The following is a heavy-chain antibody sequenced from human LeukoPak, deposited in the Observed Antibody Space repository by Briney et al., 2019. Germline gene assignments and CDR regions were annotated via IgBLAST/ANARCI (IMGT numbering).Heavy chain of an antibody. J-gene: IGHJ4*02. Sequence: SGPTLVKPTQTLTLTCTFSGVSRSTSGVGVGWIRQPPGEALEWLALIYWDDDKRYNPSLKSRLTITKDTSKNQVALIMTDMDPVDTATYYCAHRRHYRDSSSWYRGVGYFDYWGQGTLVTVSS. CDR2: IYWDDDK. D-gene: IGHD6-13*01. V-gene: IGHV2-5*02. CDR3: AHRRHYRDSSSWYRGVGYFDY. CDR1: GVSRSTSGVG.